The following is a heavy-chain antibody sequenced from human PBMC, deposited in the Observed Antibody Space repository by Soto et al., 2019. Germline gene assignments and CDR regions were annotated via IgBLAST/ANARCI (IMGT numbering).Heavy chain of an antibody. D-gene: IGHD6-19*01. J-gene: IGHJ6*02. CDR1: GCTFSSYA. Sequence: SVKVSCKASGCTFSSYATSWVRQAPGQGLEWMGGIIPIFGTANYAQKFQGRVAITADKSTSTAYMELSSLRSEDTAVYYCARDPGSGWPYYYYGMDVWGQGTTVTVSS. CDR2: IIPIFGTA. V-gene: IGHV1-69*06. CDR3: ARDPGSGWPYYYYGMDV.